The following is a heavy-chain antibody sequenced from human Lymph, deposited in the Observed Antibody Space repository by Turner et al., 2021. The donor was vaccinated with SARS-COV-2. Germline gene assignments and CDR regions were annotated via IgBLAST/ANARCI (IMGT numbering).Heavy chain of an antibody. CDR2: IKQDGSEK. CDR3: ARMGSSSWYFDY. V-gene: IGHV3-7*01. D-gene: IGHD1-26*01. J-gene: IGHJ4*02. Sequence: EVQLVESGGGLVQPGGSLRLSCAASGFTFSYYWKSGVRQAQGKGLEWVANIKQDGSEKYYVDSVKGRFTISSDNAKNSLCLQMNSLRAEDTAVYYCARMGSSSWYFDYWGQGTLVTVSS. CDR1: GFTFSYYW.